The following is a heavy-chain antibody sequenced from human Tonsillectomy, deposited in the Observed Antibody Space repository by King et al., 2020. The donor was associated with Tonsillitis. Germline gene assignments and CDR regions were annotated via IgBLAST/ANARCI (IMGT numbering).Heavy chain of an antibody. CDR3: AKDEGRSWANDY. J-gene: IGHJ4*02. CDR2: ISNDGGGK. D-gene: IGHD6-13*01. CDR1: GFTFSTSG. Sequence: QLVQSGGGVVQPGGSLRLSCVASGFTFSTSGMHWVRQAPGKGLEWVSVISNDGGGKFYADSVRGRFSISRDNSKDTVHLQMNSLGVEDTALYYCAKDEGRSWANDYWGQGTLVTVSA. V-gene: IGHV3-30*18.